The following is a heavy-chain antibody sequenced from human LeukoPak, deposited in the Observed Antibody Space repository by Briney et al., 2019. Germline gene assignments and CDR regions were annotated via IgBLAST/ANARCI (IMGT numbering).Heavy chain of an antibody. Sequence: ASVKVSCKTSGYTFSYYYMHWVRQAPGQGLEWMGWINSNSGGPKYAQKFQGRVTMTRDTSISTVYMELNTLISDDTAIYYCARYLSGYDYFDYWGQGTLVTVSS. D-gene: IGHD5-12*01. CDR1: GYTFSYYY. CDR3: ARYLSGYDYFDY. V-gene: IGHV1-2*02. J-gene: IGHJ4*02. CDR2: INSNSGGP.